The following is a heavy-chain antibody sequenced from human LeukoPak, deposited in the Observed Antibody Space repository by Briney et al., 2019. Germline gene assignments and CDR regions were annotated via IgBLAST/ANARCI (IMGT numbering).Heavy chain of an antibody. Sequence: GGSLRLSCAASGFTFSGSAMHWVRQASGKGPEWVGRVRSKAKGYATAYAASVTGRFTISRDDSKNTAYLQMNSLKSEDTAVYYCTRLESTLAGTFDIWGQGTLVTVSS. CDR2: VRSKAKGYAT. CDR1: GFTFSGSA. V-gene: IGHV3-73*01. D-gene: IGHD6-19*01. CDR3: TRLESTLAGTFDI. J-gene: IGHJ3*02.